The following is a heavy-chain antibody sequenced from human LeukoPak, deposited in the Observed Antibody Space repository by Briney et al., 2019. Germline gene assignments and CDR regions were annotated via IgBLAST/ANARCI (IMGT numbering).Heavy chain of an antibody. CDR2: ISGSGGST. V-gene: IGHV3-23*01. D-gene: IGHD2-15*01. J-gene: IGHJ4*02. CDR1: GFTFSSYA. Sequence: GGSLRLSCTASGFTFSSYAMSWVRQAPGKGLEWVSAISGSGGSTYYADPVRGRFTISRDNSKNTLYLQMNSLRAEDTAVYYCAKDGVATITFDYWGQGTLVTVSS. CDR3: AKDGVATITFDY.